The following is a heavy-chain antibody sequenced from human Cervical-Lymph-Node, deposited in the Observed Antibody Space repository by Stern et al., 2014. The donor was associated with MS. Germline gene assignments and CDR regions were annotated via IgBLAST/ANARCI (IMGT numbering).Heavy chain of an antibody. D-gene: IGHD3-22*01. J-gene: IGHJ3*02. CDR2: IVAGSGNT. CDR1: GFTFTSSA. CDR3: AAEPMYYSDSVGAFDI. V-gene: IGHV1-58*01. Sequence: QLVPSGPEVKKPGTSVKVSCKASGFTFTSSAVQWVRQARGQRLEWIGLIVAGSGNTNYAQKFQERVTITRDMSTSTAYMELSSLRSENTAVYYCAAEPMYYSDSVGAFDIWGQGTMVTVSS.